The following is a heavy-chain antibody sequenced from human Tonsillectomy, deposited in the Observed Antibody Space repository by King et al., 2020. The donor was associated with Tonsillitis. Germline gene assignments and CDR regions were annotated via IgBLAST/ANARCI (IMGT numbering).Heavy chain of an antibody. J-gene: IGHJ4*02. CDR3: AKGTGNAEYYFDY. CDR1: GFTFSNYA. Sequence: VQLVESGGGLVQPGGSLRLSCAASGFTFSNYAMGWVRQSPGKGLEWVSAITGSGGSTYYADSVKGRFTFSRDNSKNTMYLQMNSLRAEDTAVYYCAKGTGNAEYYFDYWGQGTLVTVSS. V-gene: IGHV3-23*04. D-gene: IGHD1-14*01. CDR2: ITGSGGST.